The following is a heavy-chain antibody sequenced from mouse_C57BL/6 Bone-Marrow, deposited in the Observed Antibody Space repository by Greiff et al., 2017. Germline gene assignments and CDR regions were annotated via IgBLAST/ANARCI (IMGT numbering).Heavy chain of an antibody. CDR1: GYTFTSYW. CDR2: IDPSDSYT. D-gene: IGHD2-4*01. V-gene: IGHV1-69*01. J-gene: IGHJ4*01. CDR3: ARTPIYDYDWYYAMDY. Sequence: QVQLQQPGAELVMPGASVKLSCKASGYTFTSYWMHWVKQRPGQGLEWIGEIDPSDSYTNYNQKVKGKFTLTVDKSSSTAYMQLSSLTSEDSAVYYCARTPIYDYDWYYAMDYWGQGTSVTVSS.